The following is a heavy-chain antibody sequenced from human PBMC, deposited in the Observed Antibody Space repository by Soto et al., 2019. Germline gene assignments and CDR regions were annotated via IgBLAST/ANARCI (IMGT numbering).Heavy chain of an antibody. CDR1: GGSISSYY. CDR2: IYYSGST. J-gene: IGHJ2*01. D-gene: IGHD6-13*01. Sequence: QVQLQESGPGLVKPSETLSLTCTVSGGSISSYYWSWIRQPPGKGLEWIGYIYYSGSTNYNPSLKSRVTISVDTSKNQFSLKLSYVTAADTAVYHCATYSSSWSDQYWYFDLWGRGTLVTVSS. V-gene: IGHV4-59*01. CDR3: ATYSSSWSDQYWYFDL.